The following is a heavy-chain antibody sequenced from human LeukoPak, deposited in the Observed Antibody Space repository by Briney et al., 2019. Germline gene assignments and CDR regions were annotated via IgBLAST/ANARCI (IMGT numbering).Heavy chain of an antibody. CDR1: GVTFSRLV. D-gene: IGHD3-10*01. V-gene: IGHV1-69*13. CDR3: TRDAGDYGGSGSYPDY. Sequence: ASVKVSCKASGVTFSRLVVSWVRQAPGQGLEWMGQIIPYFGTSNYAQNFQGRVTLTADEATNTAYMELNRLRSDDAAVYYCTRDAGDYGGSGSYPDYWGQGTLVTVSS. CDR2: IIPYFGTS. J-gene: IGHJ4*02.